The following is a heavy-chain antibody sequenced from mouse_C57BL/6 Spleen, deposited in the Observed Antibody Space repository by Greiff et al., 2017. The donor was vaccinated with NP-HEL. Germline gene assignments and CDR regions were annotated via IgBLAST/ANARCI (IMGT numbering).Heavy chain of an antibody. D-gene: IGHD2-4*01. CDR3: AAVPYDYDEDYY. CDR1: GYTFTSYW. Sequence: QVQLKQPGAELVKPGASVKVSCKASGYTFTSYWMHWVKQRPGQGLEWIGRIHPSDSDTNYNQKFKGKATLTVDKSSSTAYMQLSSLTSEDSAVYYCAAVPYDYDEDYYWGQGTTLTVSS. CDR2: IHPSDSDT. J-gene: IGHJ2*01. V-gene: IGHV1-74*01.